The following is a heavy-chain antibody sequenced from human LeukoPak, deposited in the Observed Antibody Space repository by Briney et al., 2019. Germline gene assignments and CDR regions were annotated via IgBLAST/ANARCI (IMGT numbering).Heavy chain of an antibody. J-gene: IGHJ6*02. CDR1: GFTFSSYS. Sequence: NPGGSLRLSCAASGFTFSSYSINWVRQAPGKGLEWVASISNSANYIYYADSVKGRFTVSRDNAKNSLYLQMNTLRAEDTAVYYCARVRKQLDGMDVWGQGTTVTVSS. CDR3: ARVRKQLDGMDV. D-gene: IGHD6-6*01. V-gene: IGHV3-21*01. CDR2: ISNSANYI.